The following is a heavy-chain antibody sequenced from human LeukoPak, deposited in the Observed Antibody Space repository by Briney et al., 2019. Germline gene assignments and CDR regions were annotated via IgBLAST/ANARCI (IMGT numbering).Heavy chain of an antibody. CDR2: INPNSGGT. Sequence: GASVKVSCKASGYTFTGYYMHRVRQAPGQGLEWMGWINPNSGGTNYAQKLQGRVTMTRDTSISTAYMELSRLRSDDTAVYYCARSIAAAGTIYAGYWGQGTLVTVSS. J-gene: IGHJ4*02. CDR3: ARSIAAAGTIYAGY. V-gene: IGHV1-2*02. D-gene: IGHD6-13*01. CDR1: GYTFTGYY.